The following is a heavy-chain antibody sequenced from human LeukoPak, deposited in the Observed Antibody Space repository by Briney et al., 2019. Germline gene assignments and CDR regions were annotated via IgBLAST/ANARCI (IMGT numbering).Heavy chain of an antibody. CDR2: MNPNSGNT. Sequence: GASVKVSCKASGYTFTSYDINWVRQATGQGLEWMGWMNPNSGNTGYAQKFQGRVTITRNTSISAAYMELSSLRSEDTAVYYCARGRVAVAGGPDYYYYYMDVWGKGTTVTVSS. V-gene: IGHV1-8*03. D-gene: IGHD6-19*01. CDR1: GYTFTSYD. CDR3: ARGRVAVAGGPDYYYYYMDV. J-gene: IGHJ6*03.